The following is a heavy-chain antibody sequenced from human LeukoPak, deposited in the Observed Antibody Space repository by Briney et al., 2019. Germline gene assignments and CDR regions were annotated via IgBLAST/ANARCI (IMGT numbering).Heavy chain of an antibody. V-gene: IGHV1-69*06. CDR2: IIPIFGTA. CDR1: GYTFTSHY. CDR3: ARGRLEPIGDH. Sequence: SVKVSCKASGYTFTSHYMHWVRQAPGQGLEWMGGIIPIFGTANYAQKFQGRVTITADKSTSTAYMELSRLRSDDTAVYYCARGRLEPIGDHWGQGTLVTVSS. J-gene: IGHJ4*02. D-gene: IGHD1-1*01.